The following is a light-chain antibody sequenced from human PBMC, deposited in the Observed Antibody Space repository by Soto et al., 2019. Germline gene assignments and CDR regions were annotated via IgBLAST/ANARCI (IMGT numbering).Light chain of an antibody. V-gene: IGKV1-39*01. Sequence: DIQMTQSPSTLSASVGDRVTITCRASQSIRSHLNWYQQKAGKAPKVLIYAASSLQGGVPSRFSGSGSGTDFTLTIKSLQPEDFATYYCQQSFSSPFTFGPGTKVDIK. J-gene: IGKJ3*01. CDR2: AAS. CDR3: QQSFSSPFT. CDR1: QSIRSH.